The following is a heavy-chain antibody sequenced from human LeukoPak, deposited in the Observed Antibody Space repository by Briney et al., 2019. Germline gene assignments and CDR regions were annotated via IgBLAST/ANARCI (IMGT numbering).Heavy chain of an antibody. CDR2: IYYSGST. CDR1: GGSISSGSYY. Sequence: SETLSLTCAVSGGSISSGSYYWGWIRQPPGKGLEWIGSIYYSGSTYYNPSLKSRVTISVDTSENQFSLKLSSVTAADTAVYYCARHAAYGSLAWGQGTLVIVSS. V-gene: IGHV4-39*01. CDR3: ARHAAYGSLA. D-gene: IGHD6-13*01. J-gene: IGHJ5*02.